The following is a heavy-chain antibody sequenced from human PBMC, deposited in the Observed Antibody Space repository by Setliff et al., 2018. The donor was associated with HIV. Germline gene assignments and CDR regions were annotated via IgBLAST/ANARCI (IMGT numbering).Heavy chain of an antibody. CDR3: ARDQTGVAAAAFGGGSAWSDEGFDI. Sequence: SVKVSCKTSGGTLSNYVITWVRQAPGQGLEWMGMIIPMYNIPAYAQKFQGRVTVTADESTSTAYMELSSLSSEDTAVYYCARDQTGVAAAAFGGGSAWSDEGFDIWGQGTMVTV. D-gene: IGHD6-13*01. CDR2: IIPMYNIP. V-gene: IGHV1-69*13. CDR1: GGTLSNYV. J-gene: IGHJ3*02.